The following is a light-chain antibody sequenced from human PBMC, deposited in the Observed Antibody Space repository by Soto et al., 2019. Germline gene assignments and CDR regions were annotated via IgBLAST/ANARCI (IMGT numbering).Light chain of an antibody. V-gene: IGLV2-23*03. CDR3: CSYAGGSNV. J-gene: IGLJ1*01. CDR2: EGS. CDR1: SSDVGSYKF. Sequence: QSALTQPASVSGSRGQSITISWTGTSSDVGSYKFVSLYQQYPGKAPKLMIYEGSKRPSGVSDRFSGSKSGNTASLTISGLQAEDEADYFCCSYAGGSNVFGAGTKVTVL.